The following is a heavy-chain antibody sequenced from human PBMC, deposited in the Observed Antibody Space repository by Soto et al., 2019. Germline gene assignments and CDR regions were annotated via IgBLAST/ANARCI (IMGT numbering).Heavy chain of an antibody. CDR3: AKGSSSGYYFLFDY. V-gene: IGHV3-9*01. J-gene: IGHJ4*02. CDR2: ISWNSGSI. D-gene: IGHD3-22*01. Sequence: GGSLRLSCAASGFTFDDYAMHWVRQAPGKGLEWVSGISWNSGSIGYADSVKGRFTISRDNAKNSLYLQMNSLRAEDTALYYCAKGSSSGYYFLFDYWGQGTLVTVSS. CDR1: GFTFDDYA.